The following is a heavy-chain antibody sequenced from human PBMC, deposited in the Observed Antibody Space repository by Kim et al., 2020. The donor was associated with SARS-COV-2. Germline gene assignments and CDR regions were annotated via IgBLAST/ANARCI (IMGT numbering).Heavy chain of an antibody. CDR1: GGSISSGGYY. CDR3: ARFPAGYYDSSGYYLWAFDI. Sequence: SETLSLTCTVTGGSISSGGYYWSLIRQHPGKGLEWIGYIYYSGSTYYNPSLKSRVTISVDTSKNQFSLKLSSVTAADTAVYYCARFPAGYYDSSGYYLWAFDIWGQGTMVTVSS. D-gene: IGHD3-22*01. V-gene: IGHV4-31*03. J-gene: IGHJ3*02. CDR2: IYYSGST.